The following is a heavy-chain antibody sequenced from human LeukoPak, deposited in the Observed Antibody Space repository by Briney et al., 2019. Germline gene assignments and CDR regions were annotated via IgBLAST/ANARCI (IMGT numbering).Heavy chain of an antibody. J-gene: IGHJ4*02. V-gene: IGHV3-23*01. CDR1: GFTFSSYA. CDR2: ISGSGGGT. CDR3: AKGALGYCSGASCYQIDY. Sequence: GGSLRLSCAASGFTFSSYAMTWVRQAPGKGLERVSAISGSGGGTYYADSVKGRFTISRENSKNTLYMQMNSLRAEDTAVYYCAKGALGYCSGASCYQIDYWGQGTLVTVSS. D-gene: IGHD2-15*01.